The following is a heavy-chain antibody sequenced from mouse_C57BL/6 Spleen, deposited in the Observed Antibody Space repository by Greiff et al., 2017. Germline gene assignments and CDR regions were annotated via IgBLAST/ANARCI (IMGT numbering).Heavy chain of an antibody. D-gene: IGHD1-1*01. V-gene: IGHV3-6*01. CDR2: ISYDGSN. Sequence: EVQLQESGPGLVKPSQSLSLTCSVTGYSITSGYYWNWIRQFPGNKLEWMGYISYDGSNNYNPSLKNRISITRDTSKNQFFLKLNSVTTEDTATYYCARTSSSYAMDYWGQGTSVTVSS. CDR1: GYSITSGYY. J-gene: IGHJ4*01. CDR3: ARTSSSYAMDY.